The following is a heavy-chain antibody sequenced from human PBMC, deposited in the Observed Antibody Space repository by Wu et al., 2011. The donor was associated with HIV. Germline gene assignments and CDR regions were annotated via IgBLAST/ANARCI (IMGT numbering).Heavy chain of an antibody. J-gene: IGHJ4*02. CDR1: GYTFTGYY. CDR3: ARDPPGNPYYFDY. V-gene: IGHV1-46*01. Sequence: QVQLVQSGAEVKKPGASVKVSCKASGYTFTGYYMHWVRQAPGQGLEWMAAIVPMRETRDYGPKFRDRVTVTADRFTTTIYMELTGLRFDDTAVYFCARDPPGNPYYFDYWGQGTLATVSS. CDR2: IVPMRETR.